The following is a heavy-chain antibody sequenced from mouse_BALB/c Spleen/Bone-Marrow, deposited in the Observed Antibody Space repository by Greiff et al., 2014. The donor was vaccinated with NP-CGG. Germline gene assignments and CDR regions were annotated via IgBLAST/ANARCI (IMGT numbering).Heavy chain of an antibody. CDR2: IDTSDSYT. D-gene: IGHD2-4*01. CDR1: GYTFTDNW. V-gene: IGHV1-69*01. Sequence: QVQLQQSGAELGMPGASVKMSCKASGYTFTDNWMYWVKQRPGQGLEWIGAIDTSDSYTNFNQKFMGKASLTVDASSSTAYMQVSSLTSDDSAVYYSARGGHDFSLDYWGQGTSVTVSS. CDR3: ARGGHDFSLDY. J-gene: IGHJ4*01.